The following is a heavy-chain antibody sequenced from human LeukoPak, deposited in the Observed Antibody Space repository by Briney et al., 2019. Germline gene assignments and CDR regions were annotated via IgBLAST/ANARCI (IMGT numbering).Heavy chain of an antibody. CDR1: GGSISNYY. D-gene: IGHD6-19*01. V-gene: IGHV4-59*08. J-gene: IGHJ4*02. CDR2: IYYSGST. CDR3: ASTSTAMGDSGWYCIDY. Sequence: SETLSLTCTVSGGSISNYYWSWIRQPPGKGLEWIGYIYYSGSTNYNPSLKSRVTISVDTSKNQFSLNLSSVTAAHTALYFCASTSTAMGDSGWYCIDYWGQGTLVTVSS.